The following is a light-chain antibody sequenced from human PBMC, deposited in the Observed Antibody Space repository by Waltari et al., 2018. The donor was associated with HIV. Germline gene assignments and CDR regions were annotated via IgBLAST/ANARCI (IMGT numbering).Light chain of an antibody. CDR2: VVN. CDR3: SSYAGRDTPNWV. V-gene: IGLV2-11*01. Sequence: QSALTQPRSVSESPGQSVTISCTGTSSDVGHYNYVSWYRQYPGTAPKPIIFVVNKRPSGIPDRFSCSKSGNTASLTISGLQGEDEADYYCSSYAGRDTPNWVFGGGTKLTVL. CDR1: SSDVGHYNY. J-gene: IGLJ3*02.